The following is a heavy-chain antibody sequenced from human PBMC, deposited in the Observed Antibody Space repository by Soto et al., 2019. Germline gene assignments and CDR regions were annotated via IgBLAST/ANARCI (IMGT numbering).Heavy chain of an antibody. D-gene: IGHD2-15*01. Sequence: PSQILSLTCVVSGDSVSSNGACWNWIRQSPSRGLQWLGRIYYRSKWFHDYAASMESRMAINPDTSRNQFSLQLNYVTPEDTAVYYCARVHCSAGTCLDGLDFWGQGTTVTVSS. CDR2: IYYRSKWFH. CDR3: ARVHCSAGTCLDGLDF. CDR1: GDSVSSNGAC. J-gene: IGHJ6*02. V-gene: IGHV6-1*01.